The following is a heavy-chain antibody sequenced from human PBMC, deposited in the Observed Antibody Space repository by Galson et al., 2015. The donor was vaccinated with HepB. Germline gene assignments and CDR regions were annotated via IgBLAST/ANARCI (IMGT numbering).Heavy chain of an antibody. D-gene: IGHD6-19*01. CDR3: ARDDATDIAVAGTTDY. Sequence: LRLSCAASGFTFSSYGMHWVRQAPGKGLEWVAVIWYDGSNKYYADSVKGRFTISRDNSKNTLYLQMNSLRAEDTAVYYCARDDATDIAVAGTTDYWGQGTLVTVSS. CDR1: GFTFSSYG. J-gene: IGHJ4*02. CDR2: IWYDGSNK. V-gene: IGHV3-33*08.